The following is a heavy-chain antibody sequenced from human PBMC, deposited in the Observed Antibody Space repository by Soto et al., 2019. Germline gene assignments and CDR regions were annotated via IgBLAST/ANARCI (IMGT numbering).Heavy chain of an antibody. CDR2: IFYSGTT. V-gene: IGHV4-30-4*01. CDR3: ARHFGGWYYYDSSGYYPGYFQH. J-gene: IGHJ1*01. Sequence: SQTLSLTCTPSADSISSAHYYWSWIRQTPGKGLEWIGHIFYSGTTYYNPSLKSRLTISVDTSKNHFSLKLSSVTAADTAVYYCARHFGGWYYYDSSGYYPGYFQHWGQGTLVTVSS. CDR1: ADSISSAHYY. D-gene: IGHD3-22*01.